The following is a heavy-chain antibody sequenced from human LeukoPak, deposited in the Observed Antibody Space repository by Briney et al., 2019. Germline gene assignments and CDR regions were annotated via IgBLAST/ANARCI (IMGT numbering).Heavy chain of an antibody. CDR1: GFTFSSYA. CDR3: TKAGLRGDDSHAKLSDY. CDR2: ISDSGYYT. D-gene: IGHD2-21*01. J-gene: IGHJ4*02. Sequence: GSSLRLSCAASGFTFSSYAMSWVRQAPGKGLEWVSTISDSGYYTYYADSVKGRFTISRDNSKNTLHLQMNSLGGEDTAVYYCTKAGLRGDDSHAKLSDYWGQGTLVTVSS. V-gene: IGHV3-23*01.